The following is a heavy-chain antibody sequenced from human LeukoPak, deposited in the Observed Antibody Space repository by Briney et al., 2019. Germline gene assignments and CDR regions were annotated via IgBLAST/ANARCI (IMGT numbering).Heavy chain of an antibody. CDR3: ARGIAALDY. D-gene: IGHD6-13*01. J-gene: IGHJ4*02. CDR2: FDPEDGET. V-gene: IGHV1-24*01. CDR1: GYTLTELS. Sequence: ASVKVSCKVSGYTLTELSMHWVRQAPGKGLEWMGGFDPEDGETIYAQKFQGRVTMTRDTSISTAYMGLSRLRSDDTAVYYCARGIAALDYWGQGTLVTVSS.